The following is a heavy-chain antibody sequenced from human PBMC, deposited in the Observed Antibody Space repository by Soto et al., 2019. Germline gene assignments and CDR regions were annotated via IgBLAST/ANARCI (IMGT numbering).Heavy chain of an antibody. V-gene: IGHV4-34*01. J-gene: IGHJ5*02. CDR2: INHSGDT. Sequence: PSETLSLTCAVYGGSFSDFYWNWIRQSPGKGLEWIGEINHSGDTNYNPSLKSRVTISVDTSKNQFSLQLNSVTATDTAVYYCAQRTLTNWFDPWGQGTPLTVSS. CDR1: GGSFSDFY. CDR3: AQRTLTNWFDP. D-gene: IGHD4-4*01.